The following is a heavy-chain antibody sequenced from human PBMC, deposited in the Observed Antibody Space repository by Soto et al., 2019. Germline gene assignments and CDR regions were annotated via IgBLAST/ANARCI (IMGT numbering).Heavy chain of an antibody. J-gene: IGHJ5*02. Sequence: PSETLSLTCTVSGGSVSSGSYYWSWIRHPPGKGLEWIGYIYYSGSTNYNPSLKSRVTISVDTSKNQFSLKLSSVTAADTAVYYCASLYCSSTSCHRNWFDPWGQGTLVTVSS. V-gene: IGHV4-61*01. CDR2: IYYSGST. CDR3: ASLYCSSTSCHRNWFDP. CDR1: GGSVSSGSYY. D-gene: IGHD2-2*01.